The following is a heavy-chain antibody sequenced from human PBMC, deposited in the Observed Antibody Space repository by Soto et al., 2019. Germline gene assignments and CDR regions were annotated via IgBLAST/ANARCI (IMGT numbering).Heavy chain of an antibody. V-gene: IGHV4-59*01. J-gene: IGHJ4*02. CDR1: GGSISPSY. CDR2: IYYTGQT. Sequence: QVRLQESGPGLVKPSETLSLTCTVSGGSISPSYWNWVRQPPGKTPESIGCIYYTGQTHYNPSLKSRVTISRGTSKNQCSLELTSVTAADTAMYFCAAGLDHNKVGYWGQGTLVTVSS. D-gene: IGHD2-2*03. CDR3: AAGLDHNKVGY.